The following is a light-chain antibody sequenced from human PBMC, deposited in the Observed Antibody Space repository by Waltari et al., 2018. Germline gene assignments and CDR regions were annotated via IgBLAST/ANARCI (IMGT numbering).Light chain of an antibody. CDR2: SNN. CDR1: SSNLGSNT. CDR3: AAWDDSLNAVV. J-gene: IGLJ2*01. V-gene: IGLV1-44*01. Sequence: QSVLTQPPSASGTPGQRVPIPCSGSSSNLGSNTVNWYQQPPGTAPKLLIYSNNQRPSGVPDRFSGSKSGTSASLAISGLQSEDEADYYCAAWDDSLNAVVFGGGTKLTVL.